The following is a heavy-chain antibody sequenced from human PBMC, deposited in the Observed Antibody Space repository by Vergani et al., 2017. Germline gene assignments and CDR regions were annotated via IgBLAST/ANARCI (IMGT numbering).Heavy chain of an antibody. CDR1: GYSISSGYY. D-gene: IGHD1-26*01. J-gene: IGHJ5*02. V-gene: IGHV4-38-2*02. CDR2: INHSGST. Sequence: QVQLQESGPGLVKPSETLSLTCAVSGYSISSGYYWGWIRQPPGKGLEWIGEINHSGSTNYNPSLKSRVTISVDTSKNQFSLKLSSVTAAYTAVYYCARDGVGGGWFDPWGQGTLVTVSS. CDR3: ARDGVGGGWFDP.